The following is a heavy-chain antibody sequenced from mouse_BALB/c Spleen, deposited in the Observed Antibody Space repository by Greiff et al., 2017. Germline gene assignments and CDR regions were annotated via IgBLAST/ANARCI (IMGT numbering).Heavy chain of an antibody. J-gene: IGHJ2*01. V-gene: IGHV5-9-3*01. CDR3: ARPAFDY. CDR1: GFTFSSYA. Sequence: EVQVVESGGGLVKPGGSLKLSCAASGFTFSSYAMSWVRQTPEKRLEWVATISSGGSYTYYPDSVKGRFTISRDNAKNTLYLQMSSLRSEDTAMYYCARPAFDYWGQGTTLTVSS. CDR2: ISSGGSYT.